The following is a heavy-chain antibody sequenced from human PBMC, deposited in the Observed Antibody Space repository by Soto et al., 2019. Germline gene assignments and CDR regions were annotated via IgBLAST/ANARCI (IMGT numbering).Heavy chain of an antibody. J-gene: IGHJ4*02. CDR1: GCTFSSYA. D-gene: IGHD2-2*01. CDR2: IIPIFGTA. Sequence: SVKVSCKASGCTFSSYAISCVRRAPGQVLEWMGGIIPIFGTANYAQKFQGRVTITADESTSTAYMELSSLRSEDTAVYYCARDRFGFSSTSCCTFDYWGQGTLVTVSS. CDR3: ARDRFGFSSTSCCTFDY. V-gene: IGHV1-69*13.